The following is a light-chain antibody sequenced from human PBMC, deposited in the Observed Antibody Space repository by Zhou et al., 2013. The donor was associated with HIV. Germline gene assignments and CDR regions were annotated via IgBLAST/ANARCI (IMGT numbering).Light chain of an antibody. J-gene: IGKJ3*01. CDR3: QQYYSYPRT. CDR2: GAS. CDR1: QGIGTD. Sequence: AIQMTQSPSSLAASVGDRVTITCRASQGIGTDLGWYQQRPGKAPTLLIYGASSLQSGVPSRFSGSGSGTDFTLTISSLQSEDFATYYCQQYYSYPRTFGPGTKVDIK. V-gene: IGKV1-6*01.